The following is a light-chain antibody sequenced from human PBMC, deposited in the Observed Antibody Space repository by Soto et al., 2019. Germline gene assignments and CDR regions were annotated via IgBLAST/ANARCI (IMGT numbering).Light chain of an antibody. J-gene: IGKJ1*01. CDR3: QQSET. V-gene: IGKV1-5*01. Sequence: DIQMTQSPSTLSASVGDRVTITCRASQSISSWLAWYQQKPGKAPKLLIYDASSLESGVPSRFSGSGSGTECTLTISSLQPDDFATYYCQQSETFGQGTKVEIK. CDR1: QSISSW. CDR2: DAS.